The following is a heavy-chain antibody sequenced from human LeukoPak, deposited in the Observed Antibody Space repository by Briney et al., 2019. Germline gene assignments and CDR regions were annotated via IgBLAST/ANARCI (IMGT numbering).Heavy chain of an antibody. V-gene: IGHV4-59*08. CDR3: ARAVYFWSGYPPYYYYMDV. Sequence: SETLSLTCTVSGDSISNYYWSWIRQPPGKGLEWIGYIYYSGSTYYNPSLKSRVTISVDTSKNQFSLKLSSVTAADTAVYYCARAVYFWSGYPPYYYYMDVWGKGTTVTVSS. CDR2: IYYSGST. D-gene: IGHD3-3*01. J-gene: IGHJ6*03. CDR1: GDSISNYY.